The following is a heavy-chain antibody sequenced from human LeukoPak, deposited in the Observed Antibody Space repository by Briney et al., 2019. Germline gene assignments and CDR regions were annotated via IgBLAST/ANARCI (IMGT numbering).Heavy chain of an antibody. CDR3: ARIRYSSGWYFDAFDI. CDR1: GYTFTSYY. J-gene: IGHJ3*02. Sequence: ASVKVSCKASGYTFTSYYMHWVRQAPGQGLEWMGIINPSGGSTSYAQKFQGRVTMTRDTSTSTVYMELSSLRSEDTAVYYCARIRYSSGWYFDAFDIWGQGTMVTVSS. V-gene: IGHV1-46*01. D-gene: IGHD6-19*01. CDR2: INPSGGST.